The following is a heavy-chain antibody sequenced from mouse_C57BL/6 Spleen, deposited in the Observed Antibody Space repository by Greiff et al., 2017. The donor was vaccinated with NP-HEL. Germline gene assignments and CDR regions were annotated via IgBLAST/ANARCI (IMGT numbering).Heavy chain of an antibody. CDR3: ARWGNNSAECYDY. CDR2: IGPAGSYT. Sequence: QVQLQQPGAELVKPGTSVKLSCKASGYTFTSYWMHWVKQRPGQGLEWIGAIGPAGSYTNYNDNFKGKATMTVDTASNTAYMQLSSLTSEDSAVYYCARWGNNSAECYDYWGQGTTLTVSS. CDR1: GYTFTSYW. V-gene: IGHV1-59*01. J-gene: IGHJ2*01. D-gene: IGHD1-3*01.